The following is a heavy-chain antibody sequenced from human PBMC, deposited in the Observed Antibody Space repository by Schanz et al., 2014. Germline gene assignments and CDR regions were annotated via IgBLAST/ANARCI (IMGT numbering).Heavy chain of an antibody. Sequence: EVQLLESGGGLVQPGGSLRLSCAASGFTFSSYAMSWVRQAPGKGLEWVSAISGSGGSTYYADSVKGRFTISRDNSKNQLYLLMNSLTAEDTSVYYCAKVRFGELNAFDVWGRGTMVTVSS. D-gene: IGHD3-10*01. CDR3: AKVRFGELNAFDV. J-gene: IGHJ3*01. CDR1: GFTFSSYA. CDR2: ISGSGGST. V-gene: IGHV3-23*01.